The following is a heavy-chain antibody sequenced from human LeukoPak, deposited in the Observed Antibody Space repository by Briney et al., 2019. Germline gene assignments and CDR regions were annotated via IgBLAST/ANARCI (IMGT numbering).Heavy chain of an antibody. D-gene: IGHD6-13*01. CDR3: TRDLTGTTWSENDY. Sequence: GGSLRLSCEVSGLSVRGSYMSWVRQAPGKGLEWVSVIYSGDRRYYADSVKGRFTISRDASKNTLYLQMNNLRADDTARYYCTRDLTGTTWSENDYWGQGTLVTISS. CDR2: IYSGDRR. J-gene: IGHJ4*02. V-gene: IGHV3-53*01. CDR1: GLSVRGSY.